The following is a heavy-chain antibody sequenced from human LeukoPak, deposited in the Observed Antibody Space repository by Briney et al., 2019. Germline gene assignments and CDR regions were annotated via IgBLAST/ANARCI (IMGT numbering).Heavy chain of an antibody. Sequence: GGSLRLSCAASGFTFSSYDMHWVRQATGKGLEWVSAIGTAGDTYYPGSVKGRFTISRENAKNSLYLQMNSLRAEDTAVYYCAKGTYYYDSSGYYHFDYWGQGTLVTVSS. J-gene: IGHJ4*02. CDR3: AKGTYYYDSSGYYHFDY. V-gene: IGHV3-13*01. D-gene: IGHD3-22*01. CDR1: GFTFSSYD. CDR2: IGTAGDT.